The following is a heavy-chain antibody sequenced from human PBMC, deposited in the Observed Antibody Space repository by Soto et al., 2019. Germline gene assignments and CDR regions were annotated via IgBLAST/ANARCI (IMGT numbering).Heavy chain of an antibody. J-gene: IGHJ4*02. CDR3: AKERSGGTLHY. V-gene: IGHV3-23*01. CDR1: GFTFSSYA. D-gene: IGHD2-15*01. CDR2: ISGSGGST. Sequence: EVPLLESGGGLVQPGGSLRLYCAVSGFTFSSYAMDWVRQAPGKGLEWVSAISGSGGSTYHADSVRGRFTISRDNSENTLYLQMNSLRAEDTAVYYCAKERSGGTLHYWGQGTLVTVSS.